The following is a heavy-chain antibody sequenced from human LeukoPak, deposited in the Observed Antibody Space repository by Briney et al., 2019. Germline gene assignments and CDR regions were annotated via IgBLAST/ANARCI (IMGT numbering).Heavy chain of an antibody. Sequence: GGSLRLSCAASGFTFSSYWMHSVRHARGKGLVWVSRINSDGSSTSYADSVKGRFTISRDNAKNTLYLQMNSLRAEDTAVYYCAREGCSSTSCYSFQHWGQGTLVTVSS. CDR1: GFTFSSYW. J-gene: IGHJ1*01. CDR2: INSDGSST. CDR3: AREGCSSTSCYSFQH. V-gene: IGHV3-74*01. D-gene: IGHD2-2*01.